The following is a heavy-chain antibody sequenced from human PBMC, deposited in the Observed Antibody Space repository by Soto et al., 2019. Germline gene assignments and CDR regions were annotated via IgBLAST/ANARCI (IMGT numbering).Heavy chain of an antibody. Sequence: GGSLRLSCAASGFTFSSYEMNWVRQAPGKGLEWVSYISSSGSTIYYADSVKGRFTISRDNAKNSLYLQMNSLRAEDTAVYYCAGVPTIGNAFDIWGQGTMVTVSS. J-gene: IGHJ3*02. D-gene: IGHD1-1*01. CDR3: AGVPTIGNAFDI. V-gene: IGHV3-48*03. CDR2: ISSSGSTI. CDR1: GFTFSSYE.